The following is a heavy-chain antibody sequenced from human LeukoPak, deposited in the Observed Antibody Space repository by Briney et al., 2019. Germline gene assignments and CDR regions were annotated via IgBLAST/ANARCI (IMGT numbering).Heavy chain of an antibody. CDR2: IYYSGIT. V-gene: IGHV4-59*01. J-gene: IGHJ6*03. Sequence: SETLSLTCTVSGGSISSYYWSWIRQPPGKGLEWIGYIYYSGITNYNPSLKSRVTISVDTSKNQFSLKLSSVTAADTAVYYCARIRPPDYYYYYYMDVWGKGTTVTVSS. CDR3: ARIRPPDYYYYYYMDV. CDR1: GGSISSYY.